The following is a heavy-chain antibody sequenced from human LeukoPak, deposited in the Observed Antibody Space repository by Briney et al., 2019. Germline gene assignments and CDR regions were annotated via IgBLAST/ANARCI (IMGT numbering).Heavy chain of an antibody. Sequence: GSLRLSCAASGFTFNSYAMSWVRQAPGKGLEWVSAISGSGGSTYYSDSVKGRFTVSRDNSRNTLYLQVNSLRAEDTAVYYCAKDRVESRITAKRGFDSWGQGTLVTVSS. D-gene: IGHD1-20*01. CDR3: AKDRVESRITAKRGFDS. CDR1: GFTFNSYA. J-gene: IGHJ4*02. CDR2: ISGSGGST. V-gene: IGHV3-23*01.